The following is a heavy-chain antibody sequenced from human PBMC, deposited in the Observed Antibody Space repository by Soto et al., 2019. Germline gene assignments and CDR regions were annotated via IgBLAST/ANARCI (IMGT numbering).Heavy chain of an antibody. CDR1: GGTFSSYA. J-gene: IGHJ6*02. Sequence: SVKVSCKASGGTFSSYAISGVRQAPGQGLEWMGGIIPIFGTANYAQKFQGRVTITADESTSTAYMELSSLRSEDTAVYYCAEGSRGPYYYGMDVWGQGTTVTVSS. CDR2: IIPIFGTA. V-gene: IGHV1-69*13. CDR3: AEGSRGPYYYGMDV.